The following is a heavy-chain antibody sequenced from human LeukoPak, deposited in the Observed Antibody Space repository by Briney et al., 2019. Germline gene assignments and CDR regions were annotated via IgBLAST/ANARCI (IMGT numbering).Heavy chain of an antibody. J-gene: IGHJ4*02. D-gene: IGHD3-10*01. Sequence: GGSLRLSCAASGFTFSSYSMNWVRQAPGKGLEWVSSISSSSYIYYADSVKGRFTIPRDHAKNSLYLQMNSLRAEDTAVYYCARDLYGSAGFDYWGQGTLVTVSS. CDR2: ISSSSYI. CDR3: ARDLYGSAGFDY. CDR1: GFTFSSYS. V-gene: IGHV3-21*01.